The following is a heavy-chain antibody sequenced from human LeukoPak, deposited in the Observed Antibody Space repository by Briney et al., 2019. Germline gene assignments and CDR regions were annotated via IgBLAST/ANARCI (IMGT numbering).Heavy chain of an antibody. CDR2: IYHSGST. Sequence: SETLPLTCAVSGGSISSSNWWSWVRQPPGKGLEWIGEIYHSGSTNYNPSLKSRVTISVDKSKNQFSLKLSSVTAADTAVYYCASLFDSSGSNWFDPWGQGTLVTVSS. V-gene: IGHV4-4*02. J-gene: IGHJ5*02. CDR1: GGSISSSNW. D-gene: IGHD3-22*01. CDR3: ASLFDSSGSNWFDP.